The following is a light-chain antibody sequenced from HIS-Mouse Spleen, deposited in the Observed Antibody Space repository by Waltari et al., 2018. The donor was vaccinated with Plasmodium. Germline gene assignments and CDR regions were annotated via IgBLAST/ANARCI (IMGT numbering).Light chain of an antibody. Sequence: SYELTQPSSVSVSPGQTARITCSGDVLAKKYARWFQQKPGQAPVLVIYKDSERPSGIQERFSGSSSGTTVTLTNSGAQVEDEADYYCYSAADNNLVFGGGTKLTVL. J-gene: IGLJ3*02. CDR2: KDS. CDR1: VLAKKY. CDR3: YSAADNNLV. V-gene: IGLV3-27*01.